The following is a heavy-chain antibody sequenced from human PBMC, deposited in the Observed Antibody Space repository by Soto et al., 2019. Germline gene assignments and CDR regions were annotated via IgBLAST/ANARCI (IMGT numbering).Heavy chain of an antibody. Sequence: QVQLVDSGGGVVQPGRSLRLSCAASGFTFTTYGMHWVRRAPGNVLEWVAVISYDGSHAYYEDSVKGRFTSSRDNSKNTLYLQINSLRAEDTAVYYCAKERTYSVASGFDYWGRGTLVTVSS. CDR3: AKERTYSVASGFDY. CDR2: ISYDGSHA. CDR1: GFTFTTYG. V-gene: IGHV3-30*18. J-gene: IGHJ4*02. D-gene: IGHD1-26*01.